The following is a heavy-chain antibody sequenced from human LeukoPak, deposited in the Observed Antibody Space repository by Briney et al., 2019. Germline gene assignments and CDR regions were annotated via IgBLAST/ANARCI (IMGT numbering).Heavy chain of an antibody. CDR3: ARHFGWVGGNVDY. Sequence: PSETLSLTCTVSGGSISSESYYWGWIRQPPGKGLEWIGYMYHTGTTYYNPSPRSRVTISVDRSKNQFSLKLSSVTAEDTAVYYCARHFGWVGGNVDYWGQGTQVTVSS. J-gene: IGHJ4*02. CDR1: GGSISSESYY. CDR2: MYHTGTT. V-gene: IGHV4-39*01. D-gene: IGHD3-9*01.